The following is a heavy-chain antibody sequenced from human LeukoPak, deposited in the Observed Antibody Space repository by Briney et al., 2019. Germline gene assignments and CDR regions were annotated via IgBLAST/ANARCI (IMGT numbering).Heavy chain of an antibody. V-gene: IGHV1-8*01. Sequence: ASVKVSCKASGYTFTSYDINWVRQATGQGLEWMGWINPNSGNTGYAQKFQGRVTMTRNTSISTAYMELSSLRSEDTAVYYCARERYYDSSGYPNVFDYWGQGTLVTVSS. CDR2: INPNSGNT. CDR1: GYTFTSYD. D-gene: IGHD3-22*01. CDR3: ARERYYDSSGYPNVFDY. J-gene: IGHJ4*02.